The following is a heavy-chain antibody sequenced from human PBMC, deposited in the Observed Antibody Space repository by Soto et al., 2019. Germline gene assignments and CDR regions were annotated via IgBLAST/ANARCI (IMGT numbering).Heavy chain of an antibody. V-gene: IGHV3-9*01. Sequence: PGGSLRLSCAASGFTFDDYAMHWVRQAPGKGLEWVSGISWNSGSIGYADSVKGRFTISRDNAKNSLYLQMNSLRAEDTALYYCAKAINYGDYASDYWGQGTLVTVSS. CDR1: GFTFDDYA. CDR3: AKAINYGDYASDY. CDR2: ISWNSGSI. D-gene: IGHD4-17*01. J-gene: IGHJ4*02.